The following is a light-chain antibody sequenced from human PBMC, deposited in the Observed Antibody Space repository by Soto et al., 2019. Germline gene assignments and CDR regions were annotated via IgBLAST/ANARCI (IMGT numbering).Light chain of an antibody. Sequence: EIVLTQSPGTLSLSPGERATLSCRASQSVSSTSLAWYQQKRGQAPRLLIFAASNRATGIPDRFSGSGSGTDFSLTIISLEPEDFALYYCQHYDSSPPWTFGQGTKVEVK. CDR2: AAS. J-gene: IGKJ1*01. CDR3: QHYDSSPPWT. CDR1: QSVSSTS. V-gene: IGKV3-20*01.